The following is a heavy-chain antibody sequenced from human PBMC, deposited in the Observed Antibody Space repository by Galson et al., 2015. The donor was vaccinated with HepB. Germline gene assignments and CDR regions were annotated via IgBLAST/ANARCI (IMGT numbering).Heavy chain of an antibody. CDR3: TRDGSLQGGIVVVVAANDAFDI. J-gene: IGHJ3*02. Sequence: SLRLSCAASGFTFGDYAMSWFRQAPGKGLEWVGFIRSKAYGGTTEYAASVKGRFTISRDDSKSIAYLQMNSLKTEDTAVYYCTRDGSLQGGIVVVVAANDAFDIWGQGTMVTVSS. D-gene: IGHD2-15*01. CDR2: IRSKAYGGTT. V-gene: IGHV3-49*03. CDR1: GFTFGDYA.